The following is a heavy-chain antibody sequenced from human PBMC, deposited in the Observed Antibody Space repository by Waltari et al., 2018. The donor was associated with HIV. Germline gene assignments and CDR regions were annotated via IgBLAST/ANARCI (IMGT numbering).Heavy chain of an antibody. CDR2: INPSGST. D-gene: IGHD6-19*01. CDR3: ARDRIMAVAGAIFDY. V-gene: IGHV1-46*01. CDR1: GYTFTRYH. J-gene: IGHJ4*02. Sequence: QAQLVQSGADVKKPGASVKVSCKASGYTFTRYHMHRVRQAPGQGLEWMGMINPSGSTSYAQKFQGRVTMTRDTSTSTVYMELSSLRSEDTAVYYCARDRIMAVAGAIFDYWGQGTLVTVSS.